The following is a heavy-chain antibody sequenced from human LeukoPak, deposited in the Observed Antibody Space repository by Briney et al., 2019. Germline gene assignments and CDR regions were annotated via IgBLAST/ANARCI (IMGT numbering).Heavy chain of an antibody. CDR1: GFTFSNAW. D-gene: IGHD3-10*01. CDR2: IKSKTDGGTT. V-gene: IGHV3-15*01. Sequence: GGSLRLSCAASGFTFSNAWISWVRQAPGKGLEWVGRIKSKTDGGTTDYAAPVKGRFTISRDDSKNTLYLQMNSLKTEDTAVYYCTQDYYGSGSYYRGYWGQGTLVTVSS. CDR3: TQDYYGSGSYYRGY. J-gene: IGHJ4*02.